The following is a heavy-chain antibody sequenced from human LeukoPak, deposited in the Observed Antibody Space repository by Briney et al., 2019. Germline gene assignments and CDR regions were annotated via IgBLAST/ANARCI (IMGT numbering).Heavy chain of an antibody. CDR2: IKSKTDGGTT. Sequence: GGSLRLACVASGFTFSNAWLNWVRQAPGKGLEWFCRIKSKTDGGTTDYAAPVKGRFTISRDDSKNTLYLQMNSLKTEDTAVYYCTTRHCGGDCLTIDYWGQGTLVTVSS. CDR1: GFTFSNAW. V-gene: IGHV3-15*07. D-gene: IGHD2-21*02. J-gene: IGHJ4*02. CDR3: TTRHCGGDCLTIDY.